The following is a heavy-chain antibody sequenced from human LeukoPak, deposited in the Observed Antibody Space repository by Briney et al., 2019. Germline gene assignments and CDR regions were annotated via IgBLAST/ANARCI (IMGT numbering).Heavy chain of an antibody. Sequence: SETLSLTCTVSGCSISSYYWSWIRQPPGKGLEWIGYIYYSGSTNYNPSLKSRVTISVDTSKNQFSLKLSSVTAADTAVYYCARGDGRGYYYYGMDVWGKGTTVTVSS. CDR1: GCSISSYY. D-gene: IGHD2-15*01. J-gene: IGHJ6*04. CDR3: ARGDGRGYYYYGMDV. V-gene: IGHV4-59*01. CDR2: IYYSGST.